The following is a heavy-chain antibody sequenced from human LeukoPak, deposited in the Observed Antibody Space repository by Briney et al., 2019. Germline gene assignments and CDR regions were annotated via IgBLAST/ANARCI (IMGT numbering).Heavy chain of an antibody. D-gene: IGHD2-15*01. J-gene: IGHJ4*02. V-gene: IGHV1-18*01. CDR2: ISAYNGNT. CDR1: GYTFTNYG. Sequence: ASVKVSCKASGYTFTNYGISWVRQAPGQGLEWMGWISAYNGNTNYAQKLQGRVTMTPDTSTSTAHMELRSLRSDDTAVYYCAQMVAATIALDYWGQGTLVTVSS. CDR3: AQMVAATIALDY.